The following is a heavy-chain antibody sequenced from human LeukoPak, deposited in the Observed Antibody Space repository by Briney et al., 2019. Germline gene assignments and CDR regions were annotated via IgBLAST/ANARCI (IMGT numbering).Heavy chain of an antibody. CDR2: ISYDGRYH. D-gene: IGHD6-19*01. CDR1: GFTFSSNS. CDR3: ARANSSAWHNFDF. Sequence: GGSLRLSCAASGFTFSSNSMNWVRQAPGKGLDWVAVISYDGRYHYYADPVKGRFIISRDNSRDTLYLEMNSLRPEDTAVYYCARANSSAWHNFDFWGQGTLVTVSS. V-gene: IGHV3-30*03. J-gene: IGHJ4*02.